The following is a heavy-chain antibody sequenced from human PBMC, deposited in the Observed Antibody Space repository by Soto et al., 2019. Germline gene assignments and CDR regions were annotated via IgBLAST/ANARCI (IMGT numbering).Heavy chain of an antibody. V-gene: IGHV1-46*01. CDR3: ARGGHVVVVTAALDY. CDR1: GDTFTDYY. D-gene: IGHD2-21*02. J-gene: IGHJ4*02. CDR2: VDPSGGHT. Sequence: QVQLVQSGAEVKKPGASVKVSCKASGDTFTDYYIHWVRQAPGQGLEWMGTVDPSGGHTTYAQHFLGRMTMTRDTSTSTLYMELTSLTSEDTAIYYCARGGHVVVVTAALDYWGQGTLVTVSS.